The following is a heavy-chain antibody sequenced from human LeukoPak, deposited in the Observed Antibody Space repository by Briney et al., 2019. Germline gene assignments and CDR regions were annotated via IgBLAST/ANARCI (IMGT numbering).Heavy chain of an antibody. CDR1: GGTFSSYA. D-gene: IGHD2-8*01. CDR3: AREGYCTNGVCFGPENWFDP. J-gene: IGHJ5*02. CDR2: IIPIFGTA. Sequence: ASVRVSCKASGGTFSSYAISWVRQAPGQGLEWMGGIIPIFGTANYAQKFQGRVTITTDESTSTAYMELSSLRSEDTAVYYCAREGYCTNGVCFGPENWFDPWGQGTLVTVSS. V-gene: IGHV1-69*05.